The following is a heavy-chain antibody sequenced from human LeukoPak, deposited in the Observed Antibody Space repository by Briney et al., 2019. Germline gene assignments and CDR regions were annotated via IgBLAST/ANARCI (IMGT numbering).Heavy chain of an antibody. CDR3: ARRDYYFYSMDV. J-gene: IGHJ6*03. CDR2: ISSDGSRV. V-gene: IGHV3-74*01. CDR1: GFTFSDYW. Sequence: GGSLRLSCAASGFTFSDYWMHWVRQAPGKGLVWVSRISSDGSRVTYADSVKGRFTISRDNAKNTLYLQMNSLRAEDTAVYFCARRDYYFYSMDVWGKGTTVTVSS.